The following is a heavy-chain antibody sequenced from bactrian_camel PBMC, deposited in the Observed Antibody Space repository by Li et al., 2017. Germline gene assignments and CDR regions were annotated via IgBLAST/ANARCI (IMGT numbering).Heavy chain of an antibody. D-gene: IGHD2*01. Sequence: QLVESGGGSVQAGGSLRLACAASPSEYTNRREVMGWFGQPPGKEREGVAAIYVRYPAGNSYYADSVKGRFTTSKDKAKDTVYLQMSNLKPEDTAVYRCNTRGTGCVWTAGDRRFQPGPLGSCGQGTQVTVS. CDR1: EYTNRREV. CDR2: IYVRYPAGNS. V-gene: IGHV3S31*01. J-gene: IGHJ4*01.